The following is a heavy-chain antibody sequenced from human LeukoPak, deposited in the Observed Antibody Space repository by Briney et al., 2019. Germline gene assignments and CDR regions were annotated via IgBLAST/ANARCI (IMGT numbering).Heavy chain of an antibody. J-gene: IGHJ4*02. CDR1: GGSISSYY. Sequence: SETLSLTCTVSGGSISSYYWSWIRQPPGKGLEWIGRIYTSGSTNYNPSLKSRVTISVDTSKNQFSLKLSSVTAADTAVYYCARERVGLLTGFDYWGQGTLVTVSS. D-gene: IGHD3-9*01. CDR3: ARERVGLLTGFDY. V-gene: IGHV4-4*08. CDR2: IYTSGST.